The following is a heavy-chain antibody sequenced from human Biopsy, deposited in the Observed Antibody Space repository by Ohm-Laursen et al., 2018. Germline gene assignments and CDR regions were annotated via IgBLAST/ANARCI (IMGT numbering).Heavy chain of an antibody. V-gene: IGHV1-2*02. CDR3: ARGGLNYWYFDL. CDR1: GYTFTDSY. CDR2: INPNSGGT. J-gene: IGHJ2*01. D-gene: IGHD1-26*01. Sequence: AASVKASCKASGYTFTDSYMHWVRQAPGQGLEWMGWINPNSGGTNYAQRFQGRVTMTRDTSMSTAYMELNRLRSDDTAVYYCARGGLNYWYFDLWGRGTLVTVSS.